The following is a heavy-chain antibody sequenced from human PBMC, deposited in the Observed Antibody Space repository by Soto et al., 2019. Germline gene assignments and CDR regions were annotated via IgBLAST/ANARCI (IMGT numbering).Heavy chain of an antibody. CDR1: GFTFSSYA. CDR2: ISYDGSNK. D-gene: IGHD3-22*01. J-gene: IGHJ4*02. CDR3: AKDHYYYDTSGYYYFDY. Sequence: QVQLVESGGGVVQPGRSLRLSCAASGFTFSSYAMHWVRQAPGKGLEWVAVISYDGSNKYYADSVKGRFTISRDNSKNTLYLQMNSLRAEDTAVYYCAKDHYYYDTSGYYYFDYWGQGTLVTVSS. V-gene: IGHV3-30*04.